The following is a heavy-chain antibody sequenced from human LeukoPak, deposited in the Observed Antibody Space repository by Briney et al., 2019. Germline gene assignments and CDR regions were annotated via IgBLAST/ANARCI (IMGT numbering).Heavy chain of an antibody. D-gene: IGHD4-23*01. Sequence: ASVRVSCKASGYTFTGYYMHWARQAPGQGLEWMGWINPNSGGTNYAQKFQGRVTMTRDTSISTAYMELSRLRSDDTAVYYCARVGDYGGNLEYYFDYWGQGTLVTVSS. V-gene: IGHV1-2*02. CDR1: GYTFTGYY. CDR2: INPNSGGT. CDR3: ARVGDYGGNLEYYFDY. J-gene: IGHJ4*02.